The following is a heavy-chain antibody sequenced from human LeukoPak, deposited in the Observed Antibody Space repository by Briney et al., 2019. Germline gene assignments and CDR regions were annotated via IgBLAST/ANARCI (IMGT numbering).Heavy chain of an antibody. CDR2: IIPIFGTA. CDR3: ARVRYGSGAD. CDR1: GGTFSSYA. D-gene: IGHD3-10*01. Sequence: ASVKVSCKASGGTFSSYAISWVRQAPGQGLEWMGGIIPIFGTANYAQKFQGRATITADESTSTAYMELSSLRSEDTAVYYCARVRYGSGADWGQGTPVTVSS. V-gene: IGHV1-69*13. J-gene: IGHJ4*02.